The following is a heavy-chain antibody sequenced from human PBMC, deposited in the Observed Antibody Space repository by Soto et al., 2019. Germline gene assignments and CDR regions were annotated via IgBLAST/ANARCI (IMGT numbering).Heavy chain of an antibody. Sequence: QVHLVESGGGVVQPGRSLRLSCAASGFTFSNYAMHWVRQAPGKGLEWVAVIPYDGSNKYYADSVKGRFTISRDNSKNTLYLQMNSLRAEDTAVYYCAKVLLWFGDIYHYGMDVW. CDR2: IPYDGSNK. CDR1: GFTFSNYA. J-gene: IGHJ6*01. D-gene: IGHD3-10*01. CDR3: AKVLLWFGDIYHYGMDV. V-gene: IGHV3-30*18.